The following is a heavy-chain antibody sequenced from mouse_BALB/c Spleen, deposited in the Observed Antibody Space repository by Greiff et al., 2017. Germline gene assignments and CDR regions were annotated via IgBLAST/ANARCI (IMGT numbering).Heavy chain of an antibody. J-gene: IGHJ3*01. Sequence: EVQGVESGTVLARPGASVKMSCKASGYTFTSYWMHWVKQRPGQGLEWIGAIYPGNSDTSYNQKFKGKAKLTAVTSTSTAYMELSSLTNEDSAVYYCTQYGNYGGFAYWGQGTLVTVSA. D-gene: IGHD2-10*02. CDR2: IYPGNSDT. V-gene: IGHV1-5*01. CDR1: GYTFTSYW. CDR3: TQYGNYGGFAY.